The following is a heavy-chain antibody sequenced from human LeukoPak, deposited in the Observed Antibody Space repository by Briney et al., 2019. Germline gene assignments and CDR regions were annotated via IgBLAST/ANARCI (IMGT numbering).Heavy chain of an antibody. CDR1: GYSFTSYW. D-gene: IGHD5-18*01. CDR3: ARHVLDTAMGGLYYYGMDA. CDR2: IYPGDSDT. J-gene: IGHJ6*02. Sequence: GESLKISCKGSGYSFTSYWIGWVRQMPGKGLEWMGIIYPGDSDTRYSPSFQGQVTISAGKSISTAYLQWSSLKASDTAMYYCARHVLDTAMGGLYYYGMDAWGQGTTVTVSS. V-gene: IGHV5-51*01.